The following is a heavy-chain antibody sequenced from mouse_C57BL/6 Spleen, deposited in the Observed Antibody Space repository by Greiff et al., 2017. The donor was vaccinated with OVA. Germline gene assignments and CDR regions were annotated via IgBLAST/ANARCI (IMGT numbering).Heavy chain of an antibody. Sequence: EVKLMESGGGLVQPGGSLSLSCAASGFTFTDYYMSWVRQPPGKALEWLGFIRNKANGYTTEYSASVKGRFTISRDNSQSILYLQMNALRAEDSATYYCARYGGWGLDYWGQGTTLTVSS. V-gene: IGHV7-3*01. CDR1: GFTFTDYY. CDR3: ARYGGWGLDY. J-gene: IGHJ2*01. CDR2: IRNKANGYTT. D-gene: IGHD2-3*01.